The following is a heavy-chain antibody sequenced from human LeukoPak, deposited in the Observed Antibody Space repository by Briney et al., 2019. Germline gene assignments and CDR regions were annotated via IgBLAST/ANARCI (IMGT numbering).Heavy chain of an antibody. J-gene: IGHJ4*02. V-gene: IGHV4-39*07. CDR1: SGSVSNSHYY. D-gene: IGHD3-9*01. CDR2: IFYSGNT. CDR3: ARDLSFDWFPYYFDY. Sequence: SETLSLTCTVSSGSVSNSHYYWAWVRRPPGKGLEWLGSIFYSGNTHYNPSLKSPVTIPIDTSKNQFSLKVSSVTAADTAIYYCARDLSFDWFPYYFDYWGQGILVTVSS.